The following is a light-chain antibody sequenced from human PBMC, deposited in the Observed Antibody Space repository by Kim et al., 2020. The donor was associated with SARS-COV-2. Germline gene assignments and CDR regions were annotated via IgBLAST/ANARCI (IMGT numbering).Light chain of an antibody. CDR3: QQYGSSRGYT. V-gene: IGKV3-20*01. Sequence: EIVLTQSPGTLSLSPGEKATLSCRASQSVSSSYLAWYQQKPGQAPRLLIYSASSRATGIPDRFSGSGSGTDFTLTISRLEPEDFAVYYCQQYGSSRGYTFGQGTKLEI. CDR1: QSVSSSY. CDR2: SAS. J-gene: IGKJ2*01.